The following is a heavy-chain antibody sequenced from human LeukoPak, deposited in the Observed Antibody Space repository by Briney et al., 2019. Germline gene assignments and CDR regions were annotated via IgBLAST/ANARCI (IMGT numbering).Heavy chain of an antibody. CDR2: IYHSGST. CDR1: GGSISSGGYY. J-gene: IGHJ2*01. D-gene: IGHD1-26*01. Sequence: PSQTLSLTCTVSGGSISSGGYYWSWIRQPPGKGLEWIGYIYHSGSTYYNPSLKSRVTISVDTSKNQFSLRLSSVTAADTAVYYCARDWDSGSYPHWYFDLWGRGTLVTVSS. CDR3: ARDWDSGSYPHWYFDL. V-gene: IGHV4-30-2*01.